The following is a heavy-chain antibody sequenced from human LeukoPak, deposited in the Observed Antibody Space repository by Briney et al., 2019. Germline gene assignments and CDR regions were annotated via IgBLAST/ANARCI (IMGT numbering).Heavy chain of an antibody. D-gene: IGHD1-26*01. CDR2: IYYSGST. J-gene: IGHJ4*02. CDR1: GGSISSYY. CDR3: AKSGGYGLIDY. Sequence: TSETLSLTCTVSGGSISSYYWSWIRQPPGKGLEWIGYIYYSGSTSYNPSLKSRVTISVDTSKNQISLRLNSVTAADTAMYYCAKSGGYGLIDYWGQGTLVTVSS. V-gene: IGHV4-59*08.